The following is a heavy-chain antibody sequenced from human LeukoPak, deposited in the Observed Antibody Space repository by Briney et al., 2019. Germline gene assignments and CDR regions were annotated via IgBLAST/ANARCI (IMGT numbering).Heavy chain of an antibody. J-gene: IGHJ4*02. V-gene: IGHV3-7*05. Sequence: PGGSLRLSCAASGFTFSSSWMTWVRQAPGKGLEWVAHIKEDGTEEYYEDSVKGRFTISRDNAKNSLYLQMNSLRAEDTAVYYCANGLWLQWGDYWGQGTLVTVSS. D-gene: IGHD5-18*01. CDR3: ANGLWLQWGDY. CDR2: IKEDGTEE. CDR1: GFTFSSSW.